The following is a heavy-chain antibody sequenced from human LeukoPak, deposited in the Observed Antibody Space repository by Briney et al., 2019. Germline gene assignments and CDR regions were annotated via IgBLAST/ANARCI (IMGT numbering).Heavy chain of an antibody. CDR3: ARHTTSGWYQVVY. D-gene: IGHD6-19*01. Sequence: SETLSLTCTVSGGSISNYFWSWIRHPPGKGLEWIGYISYSGSTNNHNPSLKSRVTISVDTSKNQFSLKLSSVAAADTAVYYCARHTTSGWYQVVYWGQGTLVTVSS. CDR2: ISYSGSTN. V-gene: IGHV4-59*01. J-gene: IGHJ4*02. CDR1: GGSISNYF.